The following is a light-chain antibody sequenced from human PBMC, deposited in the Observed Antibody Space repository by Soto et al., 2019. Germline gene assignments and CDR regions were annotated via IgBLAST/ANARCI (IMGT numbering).Light chain of an antibody. CDR3: QHLNDYRYT. CDR1: QAISSS. Sequence: DIQLTQSPSFLSASVGDRVTITCRASQAISSSLAWYQHNPGKAPKLLIYAASTLQNGVPLSFSGSGSGTDFTLTISSLQPEDVATYYCQHLNDYRYTFGEGTKVEIK. V-gene: IGKV1-9*01. J-gene: IGKJ2*01. CDR2: AAS.